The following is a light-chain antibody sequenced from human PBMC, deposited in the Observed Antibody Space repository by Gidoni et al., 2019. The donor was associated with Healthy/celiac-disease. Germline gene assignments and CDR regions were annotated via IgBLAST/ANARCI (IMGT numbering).Light chain of an antibody. CDR1: SLRNYF. J-gene: IGLJ2*01. CDR2: GEN. CDR3: NCRDSSGYHLV. Sequence: SSELTQDPSVSVALGPTVRITCQGDSLRNYFASWYQQKPGQAPLLVMYGENNRPSGIPDRFSGSSSGNTASLIIAGAQAEDEGDFYCNCRDSSGYHLVFGGGTRLTVL. V-gene: IGLV3-19*01.